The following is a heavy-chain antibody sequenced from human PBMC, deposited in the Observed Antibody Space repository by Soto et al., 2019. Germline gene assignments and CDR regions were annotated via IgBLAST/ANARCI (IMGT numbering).Heavy chain of an antibody. CDR1: GYSFSSYA. J-gene: IGHJ4*02. Sequence: ASVKVSCKASGYSFSSYAIHWVRQAPGQRLEWMGWINVGDGHTRYLEKFQGRVTITRDTSASTAYMELSSLRSEDTAVYYCARSIVVVTALDYWGQGTLVTVSS. CDR3: ARSIVVVTALDY. V-gene: IGHV1-3*01. D-gene: IGHD2-21*02. CDR2: INVGDGHT.